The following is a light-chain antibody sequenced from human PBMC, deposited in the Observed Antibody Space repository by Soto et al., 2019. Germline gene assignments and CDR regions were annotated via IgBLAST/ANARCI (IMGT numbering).Light chain of an antibody. CDR1: SGHSTYA. V-gene: IGLV4-69*01. Sequence: QPVLTQSPSASASLGASVKLTCTLSSGHSTYAISWHQQQPEKGPRYLMKLHNDGSHSKGDGIPDRFSGSSSGTERYLTISSLQPEYEAEYYCQTWGTGIVVFGGGTKLTVL. J-gene: IGLJ2*01. CDR2: LHNDGSH. CDR3: QTWGTGIVV.